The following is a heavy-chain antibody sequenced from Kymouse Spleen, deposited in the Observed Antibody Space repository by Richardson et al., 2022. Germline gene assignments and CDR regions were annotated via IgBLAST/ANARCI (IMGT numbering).Heavy chain of an antibody. CDR2: INSDGSST. CDR1: GFTFSSYW. Sequence: EVQLVESGGGLVQPGGSLRLSCAASGFTFSSYWMHWVRQAPGKGLVWVSRINSDGSSTSYADSVKGRFTISRDNAKNTLYLQMNSLRAEDTAVYYCARVSYGGNSYNWFDPWGQGTLVTVSS. D-gene: IGHD4-23*01. CDR3: ARVSYGGNSYNWFDP. J-gene: IGHJ5*02. V-gene: IGHV3-74*01.